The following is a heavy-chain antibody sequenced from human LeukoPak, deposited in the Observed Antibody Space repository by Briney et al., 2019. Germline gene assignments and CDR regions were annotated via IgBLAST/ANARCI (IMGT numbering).Heavy chain of an antibody. D-gene: IGHD2-15*01. CDR1: GYSFTSYW. CDR2: IYPGDSDT. J-gene: IGHJ4*02. V-gene: IGHV5-51*01. CDR3: ARSEGVVVAATPFDY. Sequence: GESLKISCKGSGYSFTSYWIGWVRQKPGKGLEWMGIIYPGDSDTRYSPSFQGQVTISADKSISTAYLQWSSLKASDTAMYYCARSEGVVVAATPFDYWGQGTLVTVSS.